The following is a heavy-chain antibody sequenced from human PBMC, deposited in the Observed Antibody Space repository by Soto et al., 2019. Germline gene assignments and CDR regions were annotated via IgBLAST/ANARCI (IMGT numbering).Heavy chain of an antibody. CDR2: ISWNSGSI. Sequence: EVQLVESGGGLVQPGRSLRLSCAASGFTFDDYAMHWVRQAPGKGLEWVSGISWNSGSIGYADSVKGRFTISRDNAKNSLYLQMNSLRAEDTALYYCAKDARTIFGVVTNVDYWGQGTLVTVSS. CDR3: AKDARTIFGVVTNVDY. D-gene: IGHD3-3*01. V-gene: IGHV3-9*01. J-gene: IGHJ4*02. CDR1: GFTFDDYA.